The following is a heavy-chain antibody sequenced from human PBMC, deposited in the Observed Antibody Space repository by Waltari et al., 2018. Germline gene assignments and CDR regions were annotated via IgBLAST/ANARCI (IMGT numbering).Heavy chain of an antibody. D-gene: IGHD6-13*01. CDR2: INAGNGNT. V-gene: IGHV1-3*01. CDR1: GYTFTSYA. Sequence: QVQLVQSGAEVKQPGASVKVSCKASGYTFTSYAMPWARRAPGQRLEWMGWINAGNGNTKYSQKFQGRVTITRDTSASTAYMELSSLRSEDTAVYYCARLGAAAGNPFDYWGQGTLVTVSS. J-gene: IGHJ4*02. CDR3: ARLGAAAGNPFDY.